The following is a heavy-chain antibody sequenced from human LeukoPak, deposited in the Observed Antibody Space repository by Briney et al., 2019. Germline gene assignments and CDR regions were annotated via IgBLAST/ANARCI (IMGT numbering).Heavy chain of an antibody. V-gene: IGHV3-21*01. CDR2: ISSSSSYI. J-gene: IGHJ4*02. CDR1: GFTFSSYS. CDR3: SKKRDGTVSEPGDY. Sequence: GGSLRLSCAASGFTFSSYSMNWVRQAPGKGLEWVSSISSSSSYIYYADSVKGRFTISRDNAKNSLYLQMNSLRDEDTAVYYCSKKRDGTVSEPGDYWGQGTLVTVSS. D-gene: IGHD1-14*01.